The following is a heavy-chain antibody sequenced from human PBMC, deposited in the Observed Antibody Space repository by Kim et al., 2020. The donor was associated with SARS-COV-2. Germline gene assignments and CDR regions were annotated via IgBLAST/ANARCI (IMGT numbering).Heavy chain of an antibody. D-gene: IGHD3-10*01. V-gene: IGHV1-18*01. CDR3: ARYHNQGNWFDP. J-gene: IGHJ5*02. CDR1: GYPFDSYS. CDR2: ISTYNGNT. Sequence: ASVKVSCKTSGYPFDSYSIGWIRQAPGQGLEWMGWISTYNGNTDFAQKFLGRLTMTKDTPATTVYMELRSLRSDDTAVYYCARYHNQGNWFDPWGQGTLVTVTS.